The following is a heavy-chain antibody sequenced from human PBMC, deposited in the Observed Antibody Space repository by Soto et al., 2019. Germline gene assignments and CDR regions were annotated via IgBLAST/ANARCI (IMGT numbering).Heavy chain of an antibody. V-gene: IGHV4-59*08. CDR3: ATRRTGSYSDY. J-gene: IGHJ4*02. CDR2: SYYSGST. D-gene: IGHD2-8*02. CDR1: GGSISSYY. Sequence: SETLSLTCTVSGGSISSYYWSWIRQPPGKGLEWIGYSYYSGSTNYNPSLKSRVTMSLDTSKNQFSLKLSSVTAADTAVYYCATRRTGSYSDYWGQGALGTVSS.